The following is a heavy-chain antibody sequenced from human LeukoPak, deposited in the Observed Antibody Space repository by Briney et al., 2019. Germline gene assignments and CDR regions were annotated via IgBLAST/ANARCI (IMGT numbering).Heavy chain of an antibody. D-gene: IGHD6-6*01. V-gene: IGHV4-34*01. Sequence: SETLSLTCAVYGGSFRGYYWSWIRQPPGKGLEWIGEINHSGSTNYNPALKSRVTISVDTSKIQLYLKLSPVTGADTAVYYCARLCPSSSSGYYYMDVWGKGTTVTVSS. CDR2: INHSGST. CDR3: ARLCPSSSSGYYYMDV. CDR1: GGSFRGYY. J-gene: IGHJ6*03.